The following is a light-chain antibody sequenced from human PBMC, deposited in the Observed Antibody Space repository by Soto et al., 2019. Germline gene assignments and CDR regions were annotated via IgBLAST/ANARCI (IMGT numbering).Light chain of an antibody. Sequence: QSVLTQPPSASGSLGQTVTISCTGTSSDVGGYNYVSWHQQHPGKAPKLMIYEVTKRPSGVPDRFSGSKSGNTASLTVSGLQAEEEAAYYCSSFAGGGNPVLFGGGTKLTVL. CDR2: EVT. J-gene: IGLJ2*01. CDR3: SSFAGGGNPVL. V-gene: IGLV2-8*01. CDR1: SSDVGGYNY.